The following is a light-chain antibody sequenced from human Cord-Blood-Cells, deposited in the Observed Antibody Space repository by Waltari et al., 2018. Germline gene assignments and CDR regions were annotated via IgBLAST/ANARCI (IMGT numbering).Light chain of an antibody. J-gene: IGLJ2*01. CDR1: SSDVGGYNY. CDR2: DVS. CDR3: SSYTSSSTLV. V-gene: IGLV2-14*01. Sequence: QSALTQPASVSGSPGQSITISCTGTSSDVGGYNYVSWYQQHPGKAPKLMIYDVSNRSSGVSKRFSGAKAGNTASLTSSGLQAEDEADYYCSSYTSSSTLVFGGGTKLTVL.